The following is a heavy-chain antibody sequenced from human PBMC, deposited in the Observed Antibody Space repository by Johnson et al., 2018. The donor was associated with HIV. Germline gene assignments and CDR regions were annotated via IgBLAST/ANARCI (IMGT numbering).Heavy chain of an antibody. J-gene: IGHJ3*02. CDR2: IRYDGSNK. CDR1: EFTFSTYG. V-gene: IGHV3-30*02. D-gene: IGHD3-22*01. Sequence: VQLVESGGGVVQPGGSLRLSCAASEFTFSTYGMHWVRQAPGKGLEWVALIRYDGSNKYYADSVKGRFIISRDNTKNTLYLQMNSLRPDDTAVYFCAKEQPYYYDNRHAFDIWGQGTMVTVSS. CDR3: AKEQPYYYDNRHAFDI.